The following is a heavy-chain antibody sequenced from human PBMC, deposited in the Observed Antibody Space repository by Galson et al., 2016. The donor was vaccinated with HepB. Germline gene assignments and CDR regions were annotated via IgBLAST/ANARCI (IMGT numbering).Heavy chain of an antibody. CDR2: INQDGSER. V-gene: IGHV3-7*01. D-gene: IGHD6-19*01. CDR3: ARVDISVWPYYFDY. J-gene: IGHJ4*02. Sequence: SLRLSCAASGFTFSRYWMSWVRQAPGRGLEWVANINQDGSERYYVDSVKGRFTISRDNAKNSLSLQMSSLRDEDSALYYFARVDISVWPYYFDYWGQGSLVTVSS. CDR1: GFTFSRYW.